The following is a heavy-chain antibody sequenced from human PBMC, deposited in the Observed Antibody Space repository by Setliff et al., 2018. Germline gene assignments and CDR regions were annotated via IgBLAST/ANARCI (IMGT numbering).Heavy chain of an antibody. CDR1: GYSISSGCY. Sequence: PSETLSLTCTVSGYSISSGCYWGWIRQPPGKGLEWIGSLYHSGSTHYNPSLKSRVTISTDTSKNHFSLKLSSVTAADTAVYYCVNRATCGSSSYDSFFDYWGQGMLVTVSS. J-gene: IGHJ4*02. D-gene: IGHD5-12*01. CDR3: VNRATCGSSSYDSFFDY. V-gene: IGHV4-38-2*02. CDR2: LYHSGST.